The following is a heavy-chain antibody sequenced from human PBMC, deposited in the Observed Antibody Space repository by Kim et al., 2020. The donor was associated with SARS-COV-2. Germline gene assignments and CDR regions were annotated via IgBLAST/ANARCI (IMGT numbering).Heavy chain of an antibody. D-gene: IGHD3-3*01. V-gene: IGHV4-59*13. CDR1: GGSISSYY. J-gene: IGHJ5*02. Sequence: SETLSLTCTVSGGSISSYYWSWIRQPPGKGLEWIGYIYYSGSTNYNPSLKSRVTISVDTSKNQFSLKLSSVTAADTAVYYCARAGYYDFWSGYYTDNNWFDPWGQGTLVTVSS. CDR3: ARAGYYDFWSGYYTDNNWFDP. CDR2: IYYSGST.